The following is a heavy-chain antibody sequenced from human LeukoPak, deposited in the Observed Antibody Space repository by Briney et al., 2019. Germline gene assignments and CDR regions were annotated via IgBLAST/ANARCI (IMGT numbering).Heavy chain of an antibody. D-gene: IGHD1-26*01. CDR1: GFTFSSYA. CDR2: ISGSGGST. V-gene: IGHV3-23*01. J-gene: IGHJ4*02. Sequence: GGSLRLSCAASGFTFSSYAMSWVRQAPGKGLEWVSGISGSGGSTYYADSVKGRFTISRDNSKNTLYLQMNSLRAEDTAVYYCARHSSRWELLVDYFDYWGQGTLVTVSS. CDR3: ARHSSRWELLVDYFDY.